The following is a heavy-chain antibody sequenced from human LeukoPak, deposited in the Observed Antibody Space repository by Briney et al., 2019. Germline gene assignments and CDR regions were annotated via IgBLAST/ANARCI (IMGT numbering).Heavy chain of an antibody. CDR3: AKDPATPIAIFGVVTPGWFDP. Sequence: GGSLRLSCAASGFTFSSYAMSWVRQAPGKGLEWVSAISGSGGSTYYTDSVKGRFTISRDNSKNTLYLQMNSLRAEDTAVYYCAKDPATPIAIFGVVTPGWFDPWGQGTLVTVSS. V-gene: IGHV3-23*01. CDR2: ISGSGGST. CDR1: GFTFSSYA. J-gene: IGHJ5*02. D-gene: IGHD3-3*01.